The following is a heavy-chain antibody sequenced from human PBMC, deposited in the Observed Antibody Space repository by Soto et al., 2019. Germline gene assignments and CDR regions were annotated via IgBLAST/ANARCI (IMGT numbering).Heavy chain of an antibody. CDR1: GFTFSSYA. D-gene: IGHD5-12*01. J-gene: IGHJ4*02. V-gene: IGHV3-23*01. CDR2: ISGSGGST. CDR3: ASYDVAGNYFDY. Sequence: GSLRLSCAASGFTFSSYAMSWVRQAPGKGLEWVSAISGSGGSTYYADSVKGRFTISRDNSKNTLYLQMNSLRAEDTAVYYCASYDVAGNYFDYWGQGTLVTVSS.